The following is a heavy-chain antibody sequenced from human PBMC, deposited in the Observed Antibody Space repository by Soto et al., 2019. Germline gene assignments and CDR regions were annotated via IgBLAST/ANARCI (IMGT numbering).Heavy chain of an antibody. CDR2: INSGGTSI. Sequence: EVQLVESGGGLVQPGGSLRLSCAASGFIFSTYSMNWVRQAPGKGLEWISFINSGGTSIYYADSVRGRFTISRDNAANSLFLQMNSLRDEDTAVYYCARLYSTSTVSRWFDPWGQGTLVTVSS. CDR1: GFIFSTYS. CDR3: ARLYSTSTVSRWFDP. V-gene: IGHV3-48*02. D-gene: IGHD6-13*01. J-gene: IGHJ5*02.